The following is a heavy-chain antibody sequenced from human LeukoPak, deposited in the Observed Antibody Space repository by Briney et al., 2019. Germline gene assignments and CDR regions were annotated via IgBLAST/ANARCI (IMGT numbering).Heavy chain of an antibody. J-gene: IGHJ5*02. D-gene: IGHD3-3*01. Sequence: GGSLRLSCVASGFTFGKYWMSWVRQAPGKGLEWVSSISSSSSYICFADSVKGRFTISRDNAKNSLYLQMNSLRAEDTAVYYCARGKGVKPYYDFWSGYYRSSWFDPWGQGTLVTVSS. CDR1: GFTFGKYW. CDR3: ARGKGVKPYYDFWSGYYRSSWFDP. CDR2: ISSSSSYI. V-gene: IGHV3-21*01.